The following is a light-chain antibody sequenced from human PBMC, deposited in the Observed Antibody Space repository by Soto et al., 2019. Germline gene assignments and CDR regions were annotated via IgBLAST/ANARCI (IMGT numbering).Light chain of an antibody. CDR1: QTSGSNF. CDR2: ASS. V-gene: IGKV3-20*01. Sequence: EIVLTQSPATLSLSPGERATLSCKTSQTSGSNFLAWYKNQPGQAPSLLIYASSNRATGIPDRFSGTASGPDSTLTIQRLEPEEFAVYDCQQYGIPPKFGQGTRLEIK. CDR3: QQYGIPPK. J-gene: IGKJ5*01.